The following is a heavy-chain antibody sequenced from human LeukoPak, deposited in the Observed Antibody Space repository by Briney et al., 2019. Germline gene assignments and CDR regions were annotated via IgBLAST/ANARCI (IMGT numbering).Heavy chain of an antibody. CDR1: GFTFSDHY. V-gene: IGHV3-21*03. CDR2: ISSSSSSL. Sequence: GSLRLSCAASGFTFSDHYLDWVRQAPGKGLEWVSSISSSSSSLYYVDAVKGRFTISRDNAKNSLYLQMNSLRVEDTAVYYCARDEYSSAWGYYYSYYMDVWGKGTTVIVSS. CDR3: ARDEYSSAWGYYYSYYMDV. D-gene: IGHD6-25*01. J-gene: IGHJ6*03.